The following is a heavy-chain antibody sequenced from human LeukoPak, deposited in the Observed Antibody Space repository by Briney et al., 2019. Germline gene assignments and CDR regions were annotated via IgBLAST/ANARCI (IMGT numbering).Heavy chain of an antibody. CDR3: AKEGGIVVVTAHDY. V-gene: IGHV3-23*01. Sequence: GGSLRLSCAASGFTFSSYAMSWVRQAPGEGLEWVSAIGGSGAGTYYADSVKGRFTISRDNSKNTLYLQMNSLRAEDTAVYYCAKEGGIVVVTAHDYWGQGTLVTVSS. CDR2: IGGSGAGT. CDR1: GFTFSSYA. J-gene: IGHJ4*02. D-gene: IGHD2-21*02.